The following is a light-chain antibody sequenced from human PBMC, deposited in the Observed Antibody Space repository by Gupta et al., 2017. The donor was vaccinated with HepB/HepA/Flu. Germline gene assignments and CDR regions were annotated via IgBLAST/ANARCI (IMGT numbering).Light chain of an antibody. V-gene: IGLV2-8*01. CDR3: HSYASNKNWV. CDR2: EVN. CDR1: NSDVGDYNY. Sequence: QSALTQPPSPSGSPGQSVTIPCPGPNSDVGDYNYVSWYQQYPGKAPKLLIYEVNKRPSGVPDRFSGSKSGNTASLTVSGLQAEDEGDYYCHSYASNKNWVFGGGTKLTVL. J-gene: IGLJ3*02.